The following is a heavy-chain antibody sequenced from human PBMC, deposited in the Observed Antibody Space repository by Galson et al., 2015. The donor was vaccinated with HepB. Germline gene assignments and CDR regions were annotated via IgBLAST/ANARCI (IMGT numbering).Heavy chain of an antibody. CDR2: ISAYSGNT. Sequence: SVKVSCKASGYTFTSYGISWVRQAPGQGLEWMGWISAYSGNTNYAQKLQGRVTMTTDTSTSTAYMELRTLRSDDTAVYYCARGSSGAQYDYYYMDAWVKGTPVTVSS. V-gene: IGHV1-18*01. J-gene: IGHJ6*03. CDR3: ARGSSGAQYDYYYMDA. D-gene: IGHD3-22*01. CDR1: GYTFTSYG.